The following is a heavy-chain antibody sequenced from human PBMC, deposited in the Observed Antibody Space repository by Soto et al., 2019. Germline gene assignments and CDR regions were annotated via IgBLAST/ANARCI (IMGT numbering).Heavy chain of an antibody. V-gene: IGHV3-13*01. D-gene: IGHD5-18*01. CDR1: GITFSNDD. J-gene: IGHJ3*02. Sequence: GGSLRLSCAASGITFSNDDMNWVRQVTGKGLEWVSGIGNGGATYYADSVKGRLTISRENAKNSLYLQMNSLRVEDTAVYYCARETGYSNGFDAFDIWGQGTKVTVSS. CDR2: IGNGGAT. CDR3: ARETGYSNGFDAFDI.